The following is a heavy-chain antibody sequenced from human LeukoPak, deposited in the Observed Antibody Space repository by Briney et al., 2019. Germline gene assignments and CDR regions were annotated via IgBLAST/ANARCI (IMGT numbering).Heavy chain of an antibody. Sequence: GGSLRLSCAASGFTFDDYGMSWVRQAPGKGLEWVSGISWNSGSIGYADSVKGRFTISRDNAKNSLYLQMNSLRAEDMALYYCAKDYGDYFLGFDYWGQGTLVTVSS. J-gene: IGHJ4*02. V-gene: IGHV3-9*03. CDR2: ISWNSGSI. CDR3: AKDYGDYFLGFDY. D-gene: IGHD4-17*01. CDR1: GFTFDDYG.